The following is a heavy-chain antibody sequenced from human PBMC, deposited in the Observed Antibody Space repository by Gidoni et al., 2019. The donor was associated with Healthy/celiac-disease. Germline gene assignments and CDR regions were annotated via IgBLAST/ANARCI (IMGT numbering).Heavy chain of an antibody. CDR2: ISWNSGSI. Sequence: EVQLVESGGGLVQPGRSLRLSCAASGFTFDDYAMHWVRQAPGKGLEWVSGISWNSGSIGYADSVKGRFTISRDNSKNSLYLQMNSLRAEDTALYYCAKANGRIEEYSSSVVYFDYWGQGTLVTVSS. CDR1: GFTFDDYA. D-gene: IGHD6-6*01. J-gene: IGHJ4*02. CDR3: AKANGRIEEYSSSVVYFDY. V-gene: IGHV3-9*01.